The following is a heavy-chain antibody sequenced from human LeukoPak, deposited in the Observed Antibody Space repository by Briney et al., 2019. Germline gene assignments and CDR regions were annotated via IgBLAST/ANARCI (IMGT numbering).Heavy chain of an antibody. Sequence: ASVKVSCKASGYTFTGYYMHWVRQAPGQGLEWMGWINPNSGGTNYAQTFQGRVTMTRDTSISTAYMELSRLRSDDTAVYYCARGGRYYYDSSGSFDYWGQGTLVTVSS. CDR2: INPNSGGT. CDR1: GYTFTGYY. J-gene: IGHJ4*02. CDR3: ARGGRYYYDSSGSFDY. V-gene: IGHV1-2*02. D-gene: IGHD3-22*01.